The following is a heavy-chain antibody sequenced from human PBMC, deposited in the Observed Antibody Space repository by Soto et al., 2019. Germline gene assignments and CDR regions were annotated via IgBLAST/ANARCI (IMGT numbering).Heavy chain of an antibody. D-gene: IGHD3-10*01. CDR1: GGSISSSNW. J-gene: IGHJ4*02. Sequence: QMQLQESGPGLVKPSETLSLTCDVSGGSISSSNWWSWVRQPPGKGLEWVGEIYRSGSSNYNPSLKSRVIMSVDKSKNQFSLKLSFVTAADTAIYYCVRDMGYFDYWSQGTLVTVSS. CDR3: VRDMGYFDY. V-gene: IGHV4-4*02. CDR2: IYRSGSS.